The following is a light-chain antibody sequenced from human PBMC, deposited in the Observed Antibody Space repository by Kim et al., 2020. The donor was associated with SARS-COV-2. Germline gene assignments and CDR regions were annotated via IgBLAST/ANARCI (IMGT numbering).Light chain of an antibody. CDR3: WLSYSGAGV. Sequence: TATSCSGCSTRTLTNSHNCYWSQQNPGQAPRTLSYDPRNTHARTPARCSGSLLGGKAALTLSGSQPEDEAEYDCWLSYSGAGVFGGGTQLTVL. J-gene: IGLJ7*01. V-gene: IGLV7-46*01. CDR2: DPR. CDR1: TRTLTNSHN.